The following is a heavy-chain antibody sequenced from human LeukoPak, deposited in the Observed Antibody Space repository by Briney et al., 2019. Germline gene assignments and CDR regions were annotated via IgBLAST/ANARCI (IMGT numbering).Heavy chain of an antibody. CDR1: GYTLTELS. V-gene: IGHV1-24*01. D-gene: IGHD3-22*01. CDR3: ATPTYYYDSSGLGY. Sequence: ASVKVSCKVSGYTLTELSILWVRQAPGKGLEWMGGFDPEDGETIYAQKFQGRVTMTEDTSTDTAYMELSSLRSEDTAVYYCATPTYYYDSSGLGYWGQGTLVTVSS. CDR2: FDPEDGET. J-gene: IGHJ4*02.